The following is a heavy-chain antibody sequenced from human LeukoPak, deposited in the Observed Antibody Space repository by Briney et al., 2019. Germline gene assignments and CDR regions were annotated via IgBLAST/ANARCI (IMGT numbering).Heavy chain of an antibody. J-gene: IGHJ4*02. D-gene: IGHD6-19*01. CDR2: ISYSGST. Sequence: NSSETLSLTCTVSGGSISSYYWSWIRQPPGKGLEWVGYISYSGSTNYNPSLKSRVTISVDTSKNQFSLKLSSVTAADTAIYYCARDGRAGSLFAYWGQGTLVTVSS. V-gene: IGHV4-59*01. CDR1: GGSISSYY. CDR3: ARDGRAGSLFAY.